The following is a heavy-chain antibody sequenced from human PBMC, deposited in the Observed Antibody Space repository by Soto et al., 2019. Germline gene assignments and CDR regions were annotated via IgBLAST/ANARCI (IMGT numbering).Heavy chain of an antibody. J-gene: IGHJ4*02. V-gene: IGHV4-34*01. CDR1: GGSFSGYY. CDR2: INHSGST. CDR3: ARGAPTSSGWPIDY. Sequence: SETLSLTCAVSGGSFSGYYWSWIRQPPGKGLEWIGEINHSGSTNYNPSLKSRVTISVDTSKNQFSLKLSSVTAADTAVYYCARGAPTSSGWPIDYWGQGTLVTVSS. D-gene: IGHD6-19*01.